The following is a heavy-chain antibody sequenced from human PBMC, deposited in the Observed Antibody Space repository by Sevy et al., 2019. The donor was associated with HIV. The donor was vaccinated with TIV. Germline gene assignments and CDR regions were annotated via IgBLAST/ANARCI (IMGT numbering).Heavy chain of an antibody. V-gene: IGHV3-21*01. D-gene: IGHD3-22*01. Sequence: GGSLRLSCVASGLTFSIYSMNWVRQAPGKGLEWVSSISSSSSYKYYADSLKGRFTISRDNAKNSVFLQMNSLRAEDTAVYYCARESLESTGYPFDYWGQGTLVTVSS. J-gene: IGHJ4*02. CDR1: GLTFSIYS. CDR3: ARESLESTGYPFDY. CDR2: ISSSSSYK.